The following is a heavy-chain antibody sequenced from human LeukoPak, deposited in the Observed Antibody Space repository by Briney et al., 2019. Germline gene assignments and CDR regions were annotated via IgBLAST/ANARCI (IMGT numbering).Heavy chain of an antibody. CDR1: GGSISSGDYY. D-gene: IGHD2-15*01. V-gene: IGHV4-30-4*01. CDR2: IYYSGST. CDR3: AGVRKYCSGGSGAWFDP. Sequence: SQTLSLTCTVSGGSISSGDYYWSWIRRPPGKGLEWIGYIYYSGSTYYNPSLKSRVTISVDTSKNQFSLKLSSVTAADTAVYYCAGVRKYCSGGSGAWFDPWGQGTLVTVSS. J-gene: IGHJ5*02.